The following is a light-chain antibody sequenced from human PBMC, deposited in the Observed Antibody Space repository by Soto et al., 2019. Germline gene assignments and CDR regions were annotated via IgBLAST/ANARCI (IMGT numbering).Light chain of an antibody. CDR2: NND. Sequence: QPVLTQPPSVSGAPGQRVTISCTGTSSNIGAGYAVHWYQQLPGTAPKLLIYNNDNRPSGVPDRISASNSGTSASLAITGLQPEDEAHYYCQSYDDGLSGSVFGGGTKLTVL. CDR3: QSYDDGLSGSV. J-gene: IGLJ2*01. CDR1: SSNIGAGYA. V-gene: IGLV1-40*01.